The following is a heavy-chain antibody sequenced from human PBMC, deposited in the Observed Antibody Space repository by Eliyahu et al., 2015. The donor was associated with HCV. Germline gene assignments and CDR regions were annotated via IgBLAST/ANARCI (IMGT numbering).Heavy chain of an antibody. CDR1: GESISSGXYC. CDR2: IYPSGTT. CDR3: ARVDTVTGQNYYYAMDV. J-gene: IGHJ6*02. V-gene: IGHV4-61*02. D-gene: IGHD1-20*01. Sequence: QVQLQESGPGLVKPSQTLSLTCTVSGESISSGXYCWNWIRQPAGKRLEWIGLIYPSGTTNYNPSLKSRVTISIDTSKNQFSLTLTSVTAADTAVYYCARVDTVTGQNYYYAMDVWGQGTTVAVSS.